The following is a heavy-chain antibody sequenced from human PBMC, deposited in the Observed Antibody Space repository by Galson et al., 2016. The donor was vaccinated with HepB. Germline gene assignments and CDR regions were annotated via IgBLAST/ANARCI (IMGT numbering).Heavy chain of an antibody. CDR3: ARSLVPSFGMDV. CDR2: INVFNGHT. CDR1: GYPFTSFG. D-gene: IGHD2-8*02. Sequence: SVKVSCKASGYPFTSFGISWVRQAPGQGLEWMGWINVFNGHTNYAQKLQGRVTMTTDTPTSTSYMELRSLRSDDTAVYYCARSLVPSFGMDVWGKGTTVTVSS. J-gene: IGHJ6*04. V-gene: IGHV1-18*01.